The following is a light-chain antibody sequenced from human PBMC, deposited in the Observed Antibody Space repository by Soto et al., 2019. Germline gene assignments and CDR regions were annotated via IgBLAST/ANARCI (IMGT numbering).Light chain of an antibody. CDR3: QQSSSTPQT. CDR1: QSISSY. V-gene: IGKV1-39*01. Sequence: DIQMTQAPSSLSASVGDRVTISCRASQSISSYLNWYQHKQGKAPKLLIYAASSLQSGVPSRFSGSGSGTDFTLTISSLQPEDFATYYCQQSSSTPQTFGQGTKVDIK. CDR2: AAS. J-gene: IGKJ1*01.